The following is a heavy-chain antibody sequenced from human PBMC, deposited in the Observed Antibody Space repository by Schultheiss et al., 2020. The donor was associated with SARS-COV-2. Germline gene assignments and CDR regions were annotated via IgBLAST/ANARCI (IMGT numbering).Heavy chain of an antibody. CDR2: IYPEDSDT. D-gene: IGHD3-22*01. J-gene: IGHJ2*01. V-gene: IGHV5-51*01. Sequence: GGSLRLSCKGSEYSFTSYWIAWVRQMPGKGLEWMGIIYPEDSDTRYSPSLQGQVTFSADKSISTAYLQWSSLKPSDTAMYYCARPDYYDSDYWFFDLWGRGTLVTVSS. CDR1: EYSFTSYW. CDR3: ARPDYYDSDYWFFDL.